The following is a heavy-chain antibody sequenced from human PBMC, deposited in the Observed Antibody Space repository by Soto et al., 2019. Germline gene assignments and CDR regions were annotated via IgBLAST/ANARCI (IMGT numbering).Heavy chain of an antibody. D-gene: IGHD3-16*02. CDR1: GFTFSSCA. V-gene: IGHV3-30*18. CDR2: ISYDGSSK. J-gene: IGHJ4*02. CDR3: AKDKVGEISLSDY. Sequence: QVQLVESGGGVVQPGRSLRLSCAASGFTFSSCAMHWVRQAPGKGLEWVAVISYDGSSKYYAGSVKGRFTISRDNSKNTLYLQMNSLRADDTAVYYCAKDKVGEISLSDYWGQGTLVTVS.